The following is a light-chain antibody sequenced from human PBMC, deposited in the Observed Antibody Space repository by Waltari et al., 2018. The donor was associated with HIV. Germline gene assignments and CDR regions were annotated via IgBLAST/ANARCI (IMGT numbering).Light chain of an antibody. V-gene: IGLV7-46*01. CDR2: DTS. J-gene: IGLJ2*01. CDR1: TGAVTSGHY. Sequence: QAVVTQEPSLTVSPGGTVTLTCGPSTGAVTSGHYPYWFQQKPGQAPRTLIYDTSNKHSWTPARCSGSLLGGKAALTLSGAQPEDEAEYYCLLSYSGARGVFGGGTKLTVL. CDR3: LLSYSGARGV.